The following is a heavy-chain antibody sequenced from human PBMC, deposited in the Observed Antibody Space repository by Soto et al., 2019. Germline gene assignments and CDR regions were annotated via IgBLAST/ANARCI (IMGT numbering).Heavy chain of an antibody. Sequence: QVQLQESGPGLVRPSQTLSLSCTVSGGSISNSANHWSWIRQHPGEGREWIGYIYYSGGNYYSPSLKGRVTMSIDASKNQFSLKLSSVTAADTAVYYCAKGVRGVPNWFDPWGQGTLVTVSS. V-gene: IGHV4-31*03. J-gene: IGHJ5*02. D-gene: IGHD3-10*01. CDR2: IYYSGGN. CDR3: AKGVRGVPNWFDP. CDR1: GGSISNSANH.